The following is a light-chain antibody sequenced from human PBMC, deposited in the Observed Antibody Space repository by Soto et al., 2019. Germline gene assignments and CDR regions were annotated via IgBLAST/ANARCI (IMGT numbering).Light chain of an antibody. J-gene: IGLJ1*01. CDR1: TSDVGGYDY. CDR3: TSYAGSNNFGV. CDR2: EVT. Sequence: QSALTQPPSASGSPGQSVIISCTGTTSDVGGYDYVSWYQHHPGKAPKLIIYEVTKRPSGVPDRFSGSKSGNTASLTVSGLQAEDEADYYCTSYAGSNNFGVFGTGTKLTVL. V-gene: IGLV2-8*01.